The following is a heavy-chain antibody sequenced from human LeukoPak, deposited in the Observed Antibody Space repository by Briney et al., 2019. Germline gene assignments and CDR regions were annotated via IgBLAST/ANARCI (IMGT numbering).Heavy chain of an antibody. J-gene: IGHJ4*02. D-gene: IGHD3-22*01. CDR3: ARDLSYYDSSGPFDY. V-gene: IGHV4-59*01. Sequence: SETLSLTCTVSGGSISSYYWSWIRQPPGKGLEWIGYIYYSGSTNYNPSLKGRVTISVDTSKNQFSLKLSSVTAADTAVYYCARDLSYYDSSGPFDYWGQGTLVTVSS. CDR1: GGSISSYY. CDR2: IYYSGST.